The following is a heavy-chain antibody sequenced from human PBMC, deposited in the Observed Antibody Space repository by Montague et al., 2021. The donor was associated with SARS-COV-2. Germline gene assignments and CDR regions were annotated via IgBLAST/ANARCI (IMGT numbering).Heavy chain of an antibody. CDR2: IDWDDDI. V-gene: IGHV2-70*01. Sequence: PALVNPTQTLTLTCTFSGFSLSTSGMCVSWIRQPPGKALEWLTLIDWDDDIYYSTSLKTRLTISKDTSKNQVVLTMTNMDPVDTATYYCARSYGTTVVTRAFDYWGQGTLVTVPS. D-gene: IGHD4-23*01. CDR1: GFSLSTSGMC. J-gene: IGHJ4*02. CDR3: ARSYGTTVVTRAFDY.